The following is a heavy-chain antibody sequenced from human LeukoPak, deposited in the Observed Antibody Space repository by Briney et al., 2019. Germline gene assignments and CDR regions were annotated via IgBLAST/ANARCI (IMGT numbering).Heavy chain of an antibody. CDR2: IYYSGST. D-gene: IGHD6-13*01. CDR1: NGSISSYS. Sequence: SETLSLTCAVSNGSISSYSWSWIRQPPGKGLEWIGYIYYSGSTNYNPSLKSRGTISVDTSKNQFSLKLSSVTAADTAVYYCARGALSSSSWYSKYFDYWGQGTLVTVSS. J-gene: IGHJ4*02. CDR3: ARGALSSSSWYSKYFDY. V-gene: IGHV4-59*01.